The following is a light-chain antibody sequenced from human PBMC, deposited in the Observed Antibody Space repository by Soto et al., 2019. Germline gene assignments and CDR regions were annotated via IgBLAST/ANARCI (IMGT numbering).Light chain of an antibody. V-gene: IGKV1-33*01. Sequence: DIQMTQSPSSLSASVGDRVTITGQASQDISNYLNWYQQKPGKAPKLLIYDASNWETGVPSRFSGSGSWTDFTFPISSLQPEDIATYYFQQDDNLPLFTFGPGTKVDIK. CDR3: QQDDNLPLFT. CDR2: DAS. CDR1: QDISNY. J-gene: IGKJ3*01.